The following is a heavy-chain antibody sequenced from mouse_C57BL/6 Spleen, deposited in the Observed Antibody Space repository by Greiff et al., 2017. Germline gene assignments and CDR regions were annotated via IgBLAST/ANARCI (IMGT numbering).Heavy chain of an antibody. J-gene: IGHJ1*03. V-gene: IGHV5-17*01. CDR1: GFTFSDYG. Sequence: DVHLVESGGGLVKPGGSLKLSCAASGFTFSDYGMHWVRQAPEKGLEWVAYISSGSSTIYYADTVKGRFTISRDNAKNTLFLQMTSLRSEDTAMYYCARHYYGSSYYWYFDVWGTGTTVTVSS. CDR2: ISSGSSTI. D-gene: IGHD1-1*01. CDR3: ARHYYGSSYYWYFDV.